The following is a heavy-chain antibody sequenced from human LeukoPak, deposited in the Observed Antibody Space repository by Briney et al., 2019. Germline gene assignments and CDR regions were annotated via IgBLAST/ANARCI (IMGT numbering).Heavy chain of an antibody. CDR1: GFTFSSDG. CDR2: ISYDGNDK. D-gene: IGHD3-16*01. J-gene: IGHJ6*02. Sequence: GGSLRLSCATSGFTFSSDGMHWVRQAPGKGLEWVAVISYDGNDKIYADSVKGRFTVSRDNSKNTLYLQMNSLRAEDTAVYYCARDGVYGMDVWGQGTTVTVSS. CDR3: ARDGVYGMDV. V-gene: IGHV3-30*03.